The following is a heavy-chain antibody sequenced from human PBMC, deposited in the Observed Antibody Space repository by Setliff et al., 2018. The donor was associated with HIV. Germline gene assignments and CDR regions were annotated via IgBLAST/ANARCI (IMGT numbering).Heavy chain of an antibody. CDR1: RGSISSHY. D-gene: IGHD3-22*01. CDR3: ARGPATSGLAYYMDV. J-gene: IGHJ6*03. Sequence: SETLSVTCTVSRGSISSHYWSWIRQPPGKGLEWIGFVYYSGDTNYNPSLKSRASISLDTSKNQFSLNLTSSSAADTAVYYCARGPATSGLAYYMDVWGKGTTVTVSS. V-gene: IGHV4-59*11. CDR2: VYYSGDT.